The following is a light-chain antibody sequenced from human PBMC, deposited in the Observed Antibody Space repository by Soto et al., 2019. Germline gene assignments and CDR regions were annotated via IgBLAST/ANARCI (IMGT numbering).Light chain of an antibody. CDR3: QQYYNSPRT. J-gene: IGKJ4*01. V-gene: IGKV4-1*01. CDR1: QSVLYSSNNKNY. CDR2: WAS. Sequence: DIVMTQSPDSLAVSLGERATINCKSSQSVLYSSNNKNYLAWYQQKPGQPPKLLIYWASTRASGVPDRFSGSGSGTDFTLTISSLQAEDVAFFYCQQYYNSPRTFGGGTKVEIK.